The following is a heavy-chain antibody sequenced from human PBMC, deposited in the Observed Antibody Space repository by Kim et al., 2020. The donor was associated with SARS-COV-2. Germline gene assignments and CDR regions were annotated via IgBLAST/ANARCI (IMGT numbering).Heavy chain of an antibody. CDR1: GYTFTSYY. J-gene: IGHJ4*02. D-gene: IGHD3-16*02. CDR2: INPSGGST. V-gene: IGHV1-46*01. CDR3: ARSVNPLMITFGGVIGPPYFDY. Sequence: ASVKVSCKASGYTFTSYYMHWVRQAPGQGLEWMGIINPSGGSTSYAQKFQGRVTMTRDTSTSTVYMELSSLRSEDTAVYYCARSVNPLMITFGGVIGPPYFDYWGQGTLVTVSS.